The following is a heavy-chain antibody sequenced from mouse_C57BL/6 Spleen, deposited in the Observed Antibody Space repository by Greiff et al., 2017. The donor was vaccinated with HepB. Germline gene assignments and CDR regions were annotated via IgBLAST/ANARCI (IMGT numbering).Heavy chain of an antibody. CDR1: GYAFSSSW. CDR3: AREGYYDEDYAMDY. V-gene: IGHV1-82*01. Sequence: VQLQQSGPELVKPGASVKISCKASGYAFSSSWMNWVKQRPGKGLEWIGRIYPGDGDTNYNGKFKGKATLAADKTSSTAYMQSSSLTSEDSSVYFSAREGYYDEDYAMDYWGKGTSVTVSS. D-gene: IGHD2-4*01. CDR2: IYPGDGDT. J-gene: IGHJ4*01.